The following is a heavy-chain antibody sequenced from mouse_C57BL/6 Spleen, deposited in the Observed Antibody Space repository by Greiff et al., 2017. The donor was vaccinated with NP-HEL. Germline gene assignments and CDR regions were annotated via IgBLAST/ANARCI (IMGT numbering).Heavy chain of an antibody. CDR2: INPNYGTT. Sequence: VQLQQSGPELVKPGASVKLSCKASGYSFTDYNMNWVKQSNGKSLEWIGVINPNYGTTSYNQKFKGKATLTVDQSSSTAYMQLNSLTSEDSAVYYCEAYYDYDGAWFAYWGQGTLVTVSA. CDR3: EAYYDYDGAWFAY. CDR1: GYSFTDYN. J-gene: IGHJ3*01. V-gene: IGHV1-39*01. D-gene: IGHD2-4*01.